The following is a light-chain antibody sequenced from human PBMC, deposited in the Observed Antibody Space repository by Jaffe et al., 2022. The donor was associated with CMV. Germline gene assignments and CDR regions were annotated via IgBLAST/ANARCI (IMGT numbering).Light chain of an antibody. Sequence: QSVLTQPPSASGTPGQRVTISCSGSKYNIGGNTVSWFQQLPGTAPKFLMYGNDQRPSGVPDRFSGSKSGTAASLVIIGLQSEDEAEYYCAAWDDSLNGWVFGGGTKLTVL. V-gene: IGLV1-44*01. CDR2: GND. J-gene: IGLJ3*02. CDR1: KYNIGGNT. CDR3: AAWDDSLNGWV.